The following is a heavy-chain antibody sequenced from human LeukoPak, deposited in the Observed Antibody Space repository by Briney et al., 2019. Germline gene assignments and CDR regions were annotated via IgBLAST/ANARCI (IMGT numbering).Heavy chain of an antibody. CDR2: ISWNSGSI. D-gene: IGHD1-26*01. Sequence: GGSLRLSCAASGFTFDDYAMHWVRQAPGKGLEWVSGISWNSGSIGYADSVKGRFTISRDNAKNSLYLQMNSLRAEDTALYYCAKDIAGGAKVFHWFDPWGQGTLVTVSS. J-gene: IGHJ5*02. CDR1: GFTFDDYA. CDR3: AKDIAGGAKVFHWFDP. V-gene: IGHV3-9*01.